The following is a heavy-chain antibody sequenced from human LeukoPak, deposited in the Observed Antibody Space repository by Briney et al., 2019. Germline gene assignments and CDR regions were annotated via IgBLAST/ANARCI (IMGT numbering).Heavy chain of an antibody. D-gene: IGHD7-27*01. CDR2: ISSSGSTI. CDR1: GFTFSSYE. CDR3: ARDLNWETY. V-gene: IGHV3-48*03. Sequence: GGSLRLSCAASGFTFSSYEMNWVRQAPGKGLEWVSYISSSGSTIYYADSVKGRFTISRDNSKNTLYLQMNSLRAEDTAVYYCARDLNWETYWGQGTLVSVSS. J-gene: IGHJ4*02.